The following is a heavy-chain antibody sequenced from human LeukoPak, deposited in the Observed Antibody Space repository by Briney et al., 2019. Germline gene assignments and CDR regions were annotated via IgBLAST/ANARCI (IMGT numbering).Heavy chain of an antibody. Sequence: ASVKVSCKASGYTFTSYGISWVRQAPGQGLEWMGWISAYNGNTNYAQKLQGRVTMTTDTSTSTAYMELRGLRSDDTAVYYCARWAIFGVVKDFDYWGQGTLVTVSS. J-gene: IGHJ4*02. CDR2: ISAYNGNT. CDR1: GYTFTSYG. V-gene: IGHV1-18*01. D-gene: IGHD3-3*01. CDR3: ARWAIFGVVKDFDY.